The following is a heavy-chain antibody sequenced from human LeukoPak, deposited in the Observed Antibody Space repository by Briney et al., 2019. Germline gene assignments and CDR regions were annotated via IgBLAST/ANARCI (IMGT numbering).Heavy chain of an antibody. CDR1: GASISSLSYY. D-gene: IGHD3-9*01. CDR3: ARFYYDILTGYLYYFDY. Sequence: SETLSLTCTVSGASISSLSYYWGWIRQPPGKGLEWIVSIYFSGSTYYNPSLKSRLTISVDTSKNQFSLKLSSVTAADTAVYYCARFYYDILTGYLYYFDYWGQGTLVTVSS. J-gene: IGHJ4*02. CDR2: IYFSGST. V-gene: IGHV4-39*01.